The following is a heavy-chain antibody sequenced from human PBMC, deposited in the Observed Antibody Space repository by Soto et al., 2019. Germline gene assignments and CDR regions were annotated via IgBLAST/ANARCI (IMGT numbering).Heavy chain of an antibody. CDR1: GGSISSYY. V-gene: IGHV4-59*12. J-gene: IGHJ4*02. CDR2: IYHSGST. D-gene: IGHD3-22*01. CDR3: ARWGYDSSGYYIFDY. Sequence: SETLSLTCTVSGGSISSYYWSWIRQPPGKGLEWIGYIYHSGSTYYNPSLKSRVTISVDRSKNQFSLKLSSVTAADTAVYYCARWGYDSSGYYIFDYWGQGTLVTVSS.